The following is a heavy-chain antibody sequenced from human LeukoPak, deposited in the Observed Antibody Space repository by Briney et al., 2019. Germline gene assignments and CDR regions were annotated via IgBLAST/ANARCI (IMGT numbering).Heavy chain of an antibody. CDR2: VFPSGST. CDR3: ARARAAGSWYYLDS. J-gene: IGHJ4*02. CDR1: GGSINSYY. V-gene: IGHV4-4*07. Sequence: SETLSLTCTASGGSINSYYWSWIRQPAGKGLEWIGRVFPSGSTNYNPSLKSRVTMSISPSKAQFSLQLTSVTAADTAVYYCARARAAGSWYYLDSWGQGVLVTVSS. D-gene: IGHD6-13*01.